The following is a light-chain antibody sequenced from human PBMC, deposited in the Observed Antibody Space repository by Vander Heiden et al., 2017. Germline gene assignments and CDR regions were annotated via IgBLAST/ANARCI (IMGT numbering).Light chain of an antibody. CDR2: QDD. CDR3: QAWDSSTVV. J-gene: IGLJ2*01. V-gene: IGLV3-1*01. Sequence: SYELTQPPSASVSPRQTASITCSGHKLGDKYTCWYQQKPGQSPVLVIYQDDKRPSGIPERFSGSNYGNTATLTISGTQAMDEADYYCQAWDSSTVVFGGGTKLTVL. CDR1: KLGDKY.